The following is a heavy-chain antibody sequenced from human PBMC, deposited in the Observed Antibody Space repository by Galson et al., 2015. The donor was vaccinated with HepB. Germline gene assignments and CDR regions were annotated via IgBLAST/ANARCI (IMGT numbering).Heavy chain of an antibody. CDR2: ISSSSSYI. J-gene: IGHJ4*02. CDR1: GFTFSSYS. D-gene: IGHD2-21*01. Sequence: SLRLSCAASGFTFSSYSMNWVRQAPGKGLEWVSSISSSSSYIYYADSVKGRFTISRDNAKNSLYLQMNSLRAEDTAVYYCARGPIVVVIAIYDYWGQGTLVTVSS. V-gene: IGHV3-21*01. CDR3: ARGPIVVVIAIYDY.